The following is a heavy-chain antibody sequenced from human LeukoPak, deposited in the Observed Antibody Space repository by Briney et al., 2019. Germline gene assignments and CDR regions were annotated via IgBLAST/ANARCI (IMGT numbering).Heavy chain of an antibody. CDR2: INPNSGVT. J-gene: IGHJ4*02. D-gene: IGHD2-2*01. CDR1: GYTFTGYY. CDR3: ARPYCTTTNCYDY. Sequence: ASVTVSCKASGYTFTGYYMHWVRQAPGQGLEWMGWINPNSGVTNYARKFQGRVTMTRDTSISTAYMELSSLRSDDTAVYYCARPYCTTTNCYDYWGQGTLVTVSS. V-gene: IGHV1-2*02.